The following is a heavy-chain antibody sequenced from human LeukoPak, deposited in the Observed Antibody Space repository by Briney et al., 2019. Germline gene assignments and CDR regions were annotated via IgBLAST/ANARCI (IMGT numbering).Heavy chain of an antibody. V-gene: IGHV3-30*03. D-gene: IGHD6-6*01. CDR3: ARVAYSSSSDAFDI. CDR2: ISYDGSNK. CDR1: GFTFSSYG. J-gene: IGHJ3*02. Sequence: QPGRSLRLSCAASGFTFSSYGMHWVRQAPGKGLEWVAVISYDGSNKYYADSVKGRFTISRDNAKNSLYLQMNSLRAEDTAVYYCARVAYSSSSDAFDIWGQGTMVTVSS.